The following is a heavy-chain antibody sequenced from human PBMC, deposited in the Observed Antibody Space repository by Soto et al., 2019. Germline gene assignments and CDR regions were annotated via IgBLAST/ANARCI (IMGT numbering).Heavy chain of an antibody. CDR2: INPGNTNT. J-gene: IGHJ4*02. Sequence: QVQLVQSGGEEKKPGASVKLSCEASGYTFTAYAIHWLRQAPGQRLEWMAWINPGNTNTKYSQKFLGRASIARDTSASTAYLELGSLRAEDTAVYYCARSAISPYGGLIGPFDYWGQGNLVTVSS. CDR1: GYTFTAYA. D-gene: IGHD3-16*02. CDR3: ARSAISPYGGLIGPFDY. V-gene: IGHV1-3*05.